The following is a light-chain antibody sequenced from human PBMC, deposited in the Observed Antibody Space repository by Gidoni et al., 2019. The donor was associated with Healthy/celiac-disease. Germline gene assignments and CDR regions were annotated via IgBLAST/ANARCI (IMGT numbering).Light chain of an antibody. CDR1: QSISSY. CDR2: AAS. Sequence: EIQLTQSPSSLSASVGDRVTITCRASQSISSYLTWYQQKPGKAPNLLIYAASSWQSGVPSRFSGSGSGTDFTLTIISLQPQDFATYYCQQSYSTPITFGQGTRLEIK. CDR3: QQSYSTPIT. J-gene: IGKJ5*01. V-gene: IGKV1-39*01.